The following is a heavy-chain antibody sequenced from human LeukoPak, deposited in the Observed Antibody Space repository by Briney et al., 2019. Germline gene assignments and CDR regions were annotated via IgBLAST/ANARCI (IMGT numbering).Heavy chain of an antibody. Sequence: PGGSLRLSCAASGFTFSSYWMSWVRQAPGKGLEWVANIKQDGSEKYYVDSVKGRFTISRDNAKNSLYLQMTSLRTEDTAVYYCARVLRYFDWLLPFDYWGQGTLVTVSS. J-gene: IGHJ4*02. CDR3: ARVLRYFDWLLPFDY. CDR1: GFTFSSYW. V-gene: IGHV3-7*01. D-gene: IGHD3-9*01. CDR2: IKQDGSEK.